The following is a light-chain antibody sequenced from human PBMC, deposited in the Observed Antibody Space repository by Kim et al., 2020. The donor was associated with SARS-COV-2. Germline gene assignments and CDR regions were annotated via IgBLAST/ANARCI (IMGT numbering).Light chain of an antibody. CDR1: PRVNNY. CDR2: DAS. J-gene: IGKJ4*01. CDR3: QQRSNWLT. V-gene: IGKV3-11*02. Sequence: SFAPRDRATLSCRASPRVNNYLAWYQQKPGQPPRLLIYDASNRATGIPARFSGSGSGRDYTLTISSLEPEDSAIYYCQQRSNWLTFGGGTKVDIK.